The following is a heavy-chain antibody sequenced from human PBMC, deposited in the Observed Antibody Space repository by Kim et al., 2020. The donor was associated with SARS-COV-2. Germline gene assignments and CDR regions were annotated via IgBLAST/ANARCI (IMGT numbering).Heavy chain of an antibody. Sequence: SETLSLTCAVYGGSFSGYYWSWIRQPPGKGLEWIGEINHSGSTNYNPSLKSRVTISVDTSKNQFSLKLSSVTAADTAVYYCARGPRGWAPRIDYGMDVWGQGTTVTVSS. CDR3: ARGPRGWAPRIDYGMDV. CDR1: GGSFSGYY. D-gene: IGHD3-16*01. V-gene: IGHV4-34*01. J-gene: IGHJ6*02. CDR2: INHSGST.